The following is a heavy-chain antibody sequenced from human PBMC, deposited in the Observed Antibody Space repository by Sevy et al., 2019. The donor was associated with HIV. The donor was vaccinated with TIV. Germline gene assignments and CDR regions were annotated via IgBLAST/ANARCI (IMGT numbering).Heavy chain of an antibody. J-gene: IGHJ4*02. V-gene: IGHV3-23*01. CDR2: FSFGCGKI. CDR3: AREGCSKPHDY. D-gene: IGHD3-10*02. CDR1: GFTFSSYA. Sequence: GGSLRLSCAASGFTFSSYAMSWVRQAPGKGLEWVSTFSFGCGKINYADSVKGRFTISRVNSKNTLNLQMHSLRAEDTAVYYCAREGCSKPHDYWGQGTLVTVSS.